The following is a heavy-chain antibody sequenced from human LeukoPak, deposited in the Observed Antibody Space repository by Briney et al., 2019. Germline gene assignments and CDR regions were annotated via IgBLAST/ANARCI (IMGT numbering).Heavy chain of an antibody. CDR3: ARVGWIGYDSQTYNFDT. CDR1: GGSISSYD. CDR2: IYYSGST. J-gene: IGHJ4*01. V-gene: IGHV4-59*01. D-gene: IGHD5-12*01. Sequence: SGTLSLTCPASGGSISSYDWSWIRQPPGKGLEWIGCIYYSGSTNYNPSLKSRVTTSVDTSKNQFSLKLSSVTAADTPVSYRARVGWIGYDSQTYNFDTWGHRKLVTAS.